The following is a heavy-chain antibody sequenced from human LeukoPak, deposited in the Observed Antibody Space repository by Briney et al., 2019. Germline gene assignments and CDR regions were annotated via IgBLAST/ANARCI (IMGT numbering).Heavy chain of an antibody. CDR3: ARGPNQNRASWQQLVPSWFDP. D-gene: IGHD6-13*01. Sequence: ASVTVSCKASGYTFTGYYMHWVRQAPGQGLEWMGWINPNSGGTNYAQKFQGWVTMTRDTSISTAYMELSRLRSDDTAVYYCARGPNQNRASWQQLVPSWFDPWGQGTLVTVSS. V-gene: IGHV1-2*04. J-gene: IGHJ5*02. CDR2: INPNSGGT. CDR1: GYTFTGYY.